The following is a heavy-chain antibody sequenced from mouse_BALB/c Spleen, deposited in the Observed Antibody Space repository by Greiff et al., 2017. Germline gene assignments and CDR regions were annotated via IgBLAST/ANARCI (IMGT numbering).Heavy chain of an antibody. D-gene: IGHD1-1*01. CDR2: INPYNCDT. Sequence: EVQLQQSGPELVKPGASVKISCKASGYSFTGYFMNWVMQSHGKSLEWIGRINPYNCDTFYNQKFKGKATLTVDKSSSTSHMELRSLASEDSAVYYCARRTVVADYFDYWGQGTTLTVSS. V-gene: IGHV1-20*02. CDR1: GYSFTGYF. CDR3: ARRTVVADYFDY. J-gene: IGHJ2*01.